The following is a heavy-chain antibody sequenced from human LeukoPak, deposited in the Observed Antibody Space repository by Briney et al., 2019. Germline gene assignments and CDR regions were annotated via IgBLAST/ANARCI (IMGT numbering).Heavy chain of an antibody. V-gene: IGHV3-30-3*01. J-gene: IGHJ4*02. D-gene: IGHD6-13*01. Sequence: PGGSLRLSCAASGFTFSSYAMHWVRQAPGKGLEWVAVISYDGSNKYYADSVKGRFTISRDNAKNSLYLQMNSLRAEDTAVYYCARGDSWYPIDYWGQGTLVTVSS. CDR1: GFTFSSYA. CDR3: ARGDSWYPIDY. CDR2: ISYDGSNK.